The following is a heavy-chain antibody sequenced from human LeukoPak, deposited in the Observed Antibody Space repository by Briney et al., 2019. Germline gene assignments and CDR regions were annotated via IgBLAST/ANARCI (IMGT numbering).Heavy chain of an antibody. CDR2: IKQDGSEK. CDR1: GFTFSRYW. D-gene: IGHD5-12*01. Sequence: AGSLRLSCAAAGFTFSRYWMSWVRQAQGKVLEWVANIKQDGSEKYYVDSVKGRFTISRDNAKNSLYLQMNSLRAEDTAVYYCARELRRWDPNDYWGQGTLVTVSS. CDR3: ARELRRWDPNDY. V-gene: IGHV3-7*01. J-gene: IGHJ4*02.